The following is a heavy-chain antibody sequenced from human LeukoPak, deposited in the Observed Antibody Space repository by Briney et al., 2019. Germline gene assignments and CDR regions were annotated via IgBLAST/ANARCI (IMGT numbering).Heavy chain of an antibody. V-gene: IGHV3-15*01. J-gene: IGHJ4*02. CDR2: IKGKTDGGTT. Sequence: PAGSLTLSCAASGFTFSNAWMTWVRQAPGKGLEWVGRIKGKTDGGTTDYAAPVKGRFTISRDDSKNTLYLQMNSLKTDDTAVYYCTTGELNWGQGALVADPS. CDR1: GFTFSNAW. D-gene: IGHD2-21*01. CDR3: TTGELN.